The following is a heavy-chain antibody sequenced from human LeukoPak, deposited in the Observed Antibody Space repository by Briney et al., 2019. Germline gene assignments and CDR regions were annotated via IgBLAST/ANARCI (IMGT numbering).Heavy chain of an antibody. CDR3: AREGADGYSPDY. V-gene: IGHV1-2*06. D-gene: IGHD5-24*01. CDR2: INPNSGGT. CDR1: GYIFTDYY. Sequence: GASVKVSCKASGYIFTDYYMHWVRQAPGQELGWMGRINPNSGGTNYAQKFQGRVTMTRDTSIRTADMELSRVTSDDTAVYFCAREGADGYSPDYWGQGTLVTVSS. J-gene: IGHJ4*02.